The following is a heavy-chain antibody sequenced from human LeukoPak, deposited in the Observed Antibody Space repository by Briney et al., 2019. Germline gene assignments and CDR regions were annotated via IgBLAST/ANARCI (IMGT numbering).Heavy chain of an antibody. V-gene: IGHV4-34*01. CDR3: ARLHYYYYGMDV. CDR1: GGSFSAHY. Sequence: SETLSLTCAVYGGSFSAHYWSCLRQPPGKGLEWIGEIDHRGFTNYNPSLKSRVTISVDTSKNQFSLKLSSVTAADTAVYYCARLHYYYYGMDVWGQGTTVTVSS. J-gene: IGHJ6*02. CDR2: IDHRGFT.